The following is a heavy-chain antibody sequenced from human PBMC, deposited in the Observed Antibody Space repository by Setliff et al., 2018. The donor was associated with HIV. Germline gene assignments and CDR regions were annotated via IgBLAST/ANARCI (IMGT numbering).Heavy chain of an antibody. CDR3: ARGGYSYGFGRHRAYFQY. Sequence: SETLSLTCTVSGGSISSYYWSWIRQPPGKGLEWIGEINHSGGTNYNPSLKSRVTMSVDTSKNQFSLKLSSVTAADTAVFYCARGGYSYGFGRHRAYFQYWGQGTQVTVSS. D-gene: IGHD5-18*01. CDR1: GGSISSYY. CDR2: INHSGGT. V-gene: IGHV4-34*01. J-gene: IGHJ1*01.